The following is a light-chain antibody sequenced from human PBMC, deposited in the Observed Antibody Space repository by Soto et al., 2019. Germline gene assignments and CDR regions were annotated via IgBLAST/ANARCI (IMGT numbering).Light chain of an antibody. Sequence: IVVTQSPSTLSVSQGERVTLSCRASQSVRSNLAWYQQKPGQAPRLLIYGASSRATGLPARFSGSGSGTDFTLTISSLQSEDFAVYYCQQCNTWPPITFGQGTRLEI. CDR3: QQCNTWPPIT. CDR2: GAS. V-gene: IGKV3-15*01. CDR1: QSVRSN. J-gene: IGKJ5*01.